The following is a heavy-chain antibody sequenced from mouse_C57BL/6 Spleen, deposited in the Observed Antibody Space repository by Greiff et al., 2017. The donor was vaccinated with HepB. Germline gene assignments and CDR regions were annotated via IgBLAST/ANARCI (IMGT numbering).Heavy chain of an antibody. Sequence: QVQLKESGAELVRPGTSVKVSCKASGYAFTNYLIEWVKQRPGQGLEWIGVINPGSGGTNYNEKFKGKATLTADKSSSTAYMQLSSLTSEDSAVYFCARSLYGYVDSWFAYWGQGTLVTVSA. V-gene: IGHV1-54*01. D-gene: IGHD2-2*01. CDR2: INPGSGGT. CDR3: ARSLYGYVDSWFAY. CDR1: GYAFTNYL. J-gene: IGHJ3*01.